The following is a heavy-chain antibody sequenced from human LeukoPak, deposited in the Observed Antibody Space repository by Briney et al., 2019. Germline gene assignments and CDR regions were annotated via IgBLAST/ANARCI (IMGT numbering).Heavy chain of an antibody. Sequence: RGESLKISCKGSGYSFTSYWIGWVRQMPGKGLEWMGIIYPGDSDTRYSPSFQGQVTISADKSISTAYLQWSSLKASDTAMYYCARRLNYYDSSGYVDAFDYWGQGTLVTVSS. D-gene: IGHD3-22*01. J-gene: IGHJ4*02. CDR2: IYPGDSDT. V-gene: IGHV5-51*01. CDR3: ARRLNYYDSSGYVDAFDY. CDR1: GYSFTSYW.